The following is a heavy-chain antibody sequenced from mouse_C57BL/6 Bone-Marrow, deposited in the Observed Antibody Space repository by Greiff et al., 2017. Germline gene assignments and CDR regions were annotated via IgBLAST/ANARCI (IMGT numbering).Heavy chain of an antibody. CDR2: IYPRSGNT. CDR1: GYTFTSYG. J-gene: IGHJ2*01. D-gene: IGHD1-1*01. CDR3: ARRDYGSSPAY. V-gene: IGHV1-81*01. Sequence: QVQLKQSGAELARPGASVKLSCKASGYTFTSYGISWVKQRTGQGLEWIGEIYPRSGNTYYNGKFKGKATLTADKSSSTAYMELRSLTSEDAAVYFCARRDYGSSPAYWGQGTTLTVSS.